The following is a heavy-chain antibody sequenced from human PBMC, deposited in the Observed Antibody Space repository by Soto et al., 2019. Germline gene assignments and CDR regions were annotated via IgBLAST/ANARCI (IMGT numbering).Heavy chain of an antibody. J-gene: IGHJ6*02. V-gene: IGHV4-34*01. Sequence: SETLSLTCAVYGGSFSGYYWSWIRQPPGKGLEWIGEINHSGSTNYNPSLKSRVTISVDTSKNQFSLKLSSVTAADTAVYYCARASRGIVVVPAAINYYYYGMDVWGQGTTVTAP. D-gene: IGHD2-2*02. CDR3: ARASRGIVVVPAAINYYYYGMDV. CDR2: INHSGST. CDR1: GGSFSGYY.